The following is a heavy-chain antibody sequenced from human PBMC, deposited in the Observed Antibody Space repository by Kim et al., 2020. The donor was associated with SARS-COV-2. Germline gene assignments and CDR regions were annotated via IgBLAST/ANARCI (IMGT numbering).Heavy chain of an antibody. CDR3: IAVAGTISSDYYYGMDV. V-gene: IGHV3-15*01. CDR2: IKSKTDGGTT. CDR1: GFTFSNAW. Sequence: GGSLRLSCAASGFTFSNAWMSWVRQAPGKGLEWVGRIKSKTDGGTTDYAAPVKGRFTISRDDSKNTLYLQMNSLKTEDTAVYYCIAVAGTISSDYYYGMDVWGQGTTVTVSS. J-gene: IGHJ6*02. D-gene: IGHD6-19*01.